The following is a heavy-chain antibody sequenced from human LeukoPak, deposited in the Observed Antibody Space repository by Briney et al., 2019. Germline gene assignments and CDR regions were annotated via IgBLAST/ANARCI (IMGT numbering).Heavy chain of an antibody. CDR2: INHSGST. CDR3: ARVKGVTIFGVASYYYYGMDV. Sequence: SETLSPTCAVYGGSFSGYYWSWIRQPPGKGLEWIGEINHSGSTNYNPSLKSRVTISVDTSKNQFSLKLSSVTAADTAVYYCARVKGVTIFGVASYYYYGMDVWGQGTTVTVSS. J-gene: IGHJ6*02. V-gene: IGHV4-34*01. D-gene: IGHD3-3*01. CDR1: GGSFSGYY.